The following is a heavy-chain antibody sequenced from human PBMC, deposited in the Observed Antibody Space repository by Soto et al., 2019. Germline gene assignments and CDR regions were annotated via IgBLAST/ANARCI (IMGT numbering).Heavy chain of an antibody. Sequence: QVQLVESGGGVVQPGRSLRLSCAASGFTFSSYGIHWVRQAPGKGLEWVAVISYDGSNKYYADSVKGRFTISRDNSXXTLYLQMNSLRAEDTAVYYCAKQEGVGYNYGHFDYWGQGTLVTVSS. CDR3: AKQEGVGYNYGHFDY. V-gene: IGHV3-30*18. J-gene: IGHJ4*02. D-gene: IGHD1-1*01. CDR1: GFTFSSYG. CDR2: ISYDGSNK.